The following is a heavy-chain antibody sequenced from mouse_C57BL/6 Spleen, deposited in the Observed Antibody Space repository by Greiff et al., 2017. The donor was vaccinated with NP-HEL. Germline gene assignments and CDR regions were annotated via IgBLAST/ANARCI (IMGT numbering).Heavy chain of an antibody. Sequence: VQLVESGPELVKPGASVKISCKASGYAFSSSWMNWVKQRPGKGLEWIGRIYPGDGDTNYNGKFKGKATLTADKSSSTAYMQLSSLTSEDSAVYFCVRGATYYAMDYWGQGTSVTVSS. J-gene: IGHJ4*01. D-gene: IGHD3-1*01. CDR2: IYPGDGDT. V-gene: IGHV1-82*01. CDR1: GYAFSSSW. CDR3: VRGATYYAMDY.